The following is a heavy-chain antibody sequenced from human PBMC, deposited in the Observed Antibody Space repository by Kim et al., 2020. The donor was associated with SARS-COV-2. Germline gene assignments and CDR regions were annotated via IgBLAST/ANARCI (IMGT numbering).Heavy chain of an antibody. Sequence: ASVKVSCKASGYTFTNYNMHWVRQAPGQGREWLGVINPSGGNTIYAQKFQGRVTMTRDTSTSTVYMELSSLESEDTAVYFCARESGILPSPSQEFDYWGQGTLVTVSA. CDR2: INPSGGNT. D-gene: IGHD3-9*01. V-gene: IGHV1-46*01. CDR1: GYTFTNYN. J-gene: IGHJ4*02. CDR3: ARESGILPSPSQEFDY.